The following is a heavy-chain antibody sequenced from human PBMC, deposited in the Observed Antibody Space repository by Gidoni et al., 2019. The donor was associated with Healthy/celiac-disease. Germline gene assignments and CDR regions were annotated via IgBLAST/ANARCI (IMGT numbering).Heavy chain of an antibody. CDR3: ASSRGYYGSGSYPD. CDR1: GGSFSGYS. Sequence: QVQLQQWGAGLLKPSETLSLTCAVYGGSFSGYSWSWIRQPPGKGLEWIGEINHSGSTNYNPSLKSRVTISVDTSKNQFSLKLSSVTAADTAVYYCASSRGYYGSGSYPDWGQGTLVTVSS. CDR2: INHSGST. D-gene: IGHD3-10*01. J-gene: IGHJ4*02. V-gene: IGHV4-34*01.